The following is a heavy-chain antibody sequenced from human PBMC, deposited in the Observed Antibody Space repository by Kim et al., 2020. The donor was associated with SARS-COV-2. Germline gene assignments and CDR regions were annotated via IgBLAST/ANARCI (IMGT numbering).Heavy chain of an antibody. CDR1: GGSFSGYY. J-gene: IGHJ6*02. CDR2: INHSGST. V-gene: IGHV4-34*01. CDR3: ARHEFGYYYGMDV. Sequence: SETLSLTCAVYGGSFSGYYWSWIRQPPGKGLEWIGEINHSGSTNYNPSLKSRVTISVDTSKNQFSLKLSSVTAADTAVYYCARHEFGYYYGMDVWGQGTT. D-gene: IGHD3-16*01.